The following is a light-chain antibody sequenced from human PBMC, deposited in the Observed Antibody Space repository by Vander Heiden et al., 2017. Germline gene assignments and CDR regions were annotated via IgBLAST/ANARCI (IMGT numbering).Light chain of an antibody. J-gene: IGLJ3*02. V-gene: IGLV1-44*01. Sequence: QSVLTQPGSASGTPGQRVTMSCSGSSPNIASPSVNWSQQLPGMAPKLLMFSNNKRPSGVPDRFSGSKSGTSASRAISGLQSGDEADYFCEAWDDSLNGPVFGGGTKLTVL. CDR1: SPNIASPS. CDR2: SNN. CDR3: EAWDDSLNGPV.